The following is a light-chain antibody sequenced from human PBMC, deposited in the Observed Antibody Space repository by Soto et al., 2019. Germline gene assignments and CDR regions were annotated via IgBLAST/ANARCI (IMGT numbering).Light chain of an antibody. CDR1: SSDVGGYNF. V-gene: IGLV2-14*01. Sequence: QSALTQPASVSGSPGQSITISCIGTSSDVGGYNFVSWYQQHPGKAPKLMIYEVSNRPSGVSTRFSGSKSGNTASLTISGLQAEDEADYYCFSYTRTSNHYFFGGGTKLTVL. J-gene: IGLJ1*01. CDR3: FSYTRTSNHYF. CDR2: EVS.